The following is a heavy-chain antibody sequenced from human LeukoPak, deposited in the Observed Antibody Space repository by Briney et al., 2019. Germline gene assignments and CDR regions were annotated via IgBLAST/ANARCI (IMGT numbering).Heavy chain of an antibody. CDR3: ARVVAVTVTGIFDI. Sequence: GGSLRLSCAASGFTFSSHWMSWVRQAPGKGLEWVANIKKDGSEKYYVDSVKGRFTISRDNAKTSLYLQMNSLRAEDTAIYYCARVVAVTVTGIFDIWGQGTMVTVSS. J-gene: IGHJ3*02. D-gene: IGHD2-21*02. CDR2: IKKDGSEK. V-gene: IGHV3-7*03. CDR1: GFTFSSHW.